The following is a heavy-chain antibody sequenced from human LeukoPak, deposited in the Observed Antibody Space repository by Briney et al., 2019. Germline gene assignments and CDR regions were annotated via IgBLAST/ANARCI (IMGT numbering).Heavy chain of an antibody. CDR1: GYTFTSYG. Sequence: GASVKVSCKASGYTFTSYGISWVRQAPGQGLEWMGRISAYNGNTNYAQKLQGRVTMTTDTSTSTAYMELRSLRSEDTAVYYCAREEIVDTAMARLPYWGQGTLVTVSS. D-gene: IGHD5-18*01. V-gene: IGHV1-18*01. J-gene: IGHJ4*02. CDR3: AREEIVDTAMARLPY. CDR2: ISAYNGNT.